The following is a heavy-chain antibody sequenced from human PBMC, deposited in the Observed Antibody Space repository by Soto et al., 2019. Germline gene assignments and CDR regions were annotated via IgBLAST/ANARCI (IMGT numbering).Heavy chain of an antibody. CDR1: GYSFTSYW. J-gene: IGHJ5*02. CDR3: ARGDSMVRGVYRWFDP. CDR2: IYPGDSDT. V-gene: IGHV5-51*01. D-gene: IGHD3-10*01. Sequence: GDSLKISCKGSGYSFTSYWIGWVRQMPGKGLEWMGIIYPGDSDTRYSPSFQGQVTISADKSISTAYLQWSSLKASDTAMYYCARGDSMVRGVYRWFDPWGQGTLVTVSS.